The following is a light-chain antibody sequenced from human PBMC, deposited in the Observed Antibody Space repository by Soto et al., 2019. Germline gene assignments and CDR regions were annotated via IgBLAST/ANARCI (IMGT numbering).Light chain of an antibody. V-gene: IGKV3-20*01. CDR2: GAS. CDR1: QSVSSSY. J-gene: IGKJ1*01. Sequence: EIVLTQSPGTLSLSPGERATLSCRASQSVSSSYLAWYQQKPGQAPRLLISGASSRATGIPDRFSGSGSGTDFTLTISSLEPEDFAVYYCQQHSISPWTFGQGTKVDIK. CDR3: QQHSISPWT.